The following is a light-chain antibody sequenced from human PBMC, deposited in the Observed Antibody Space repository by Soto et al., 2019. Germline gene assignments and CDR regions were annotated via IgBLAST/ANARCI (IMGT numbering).Light chain of an antibody. CDR2: GAS. Sequence: EIVLTQSPGTLSVSPGDRVTLSCRASQSISINLAWYQHKPGQAPRLLMYGASTRATGIPARFSGSGSGTEFTLTITSLQSEDFAVYYCQQYNNWHTFGQGTRLEIK. CDR1: QSISIN. V-gene: IGKV3-15*01. CDR3: QQYNNWHT. J-gene: IGKJ5*01.